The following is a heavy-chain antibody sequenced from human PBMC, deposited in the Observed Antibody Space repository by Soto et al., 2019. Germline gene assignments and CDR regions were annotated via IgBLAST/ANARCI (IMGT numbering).Heavy chain of an antibody. D-gene: IGHD3-10*01. CDR2: IYSGGST. V-gene: IGHV3-66*04. CDR3: ASHYYGSGRPDY. Sequence: EVQLVESGGGLVQPGGSLRLSCAASGLTISSNYMNWVRQAPGKGLEWVSVIYSGGSTDYADSVKGRCTITRDNTKNTRYLQMHSLRAEDTDVYSSASHYYGSGRPDYWGQGTLVTVS. CDR1: GLTISSNY. J-gene: IGHJ4*02.